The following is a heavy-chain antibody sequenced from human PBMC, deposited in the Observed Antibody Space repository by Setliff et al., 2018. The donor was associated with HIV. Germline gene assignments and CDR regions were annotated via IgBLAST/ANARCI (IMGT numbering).Heavy chain of an antibody. CDR1: GFIFNNYA. J-gene: IGHJ6*02. CDR3: AKDRHGDYFHYYGMDV. CDR2: ISGSGGST. V-gene: IGHV3-23*01. D-gene: IGHD4-17*01. Sequence: GGSLRLSCAASGFIFNNYAMTWVRQVPGKGLEWVSAISGSGGSTYYADSVKGRFTISRDNPKNTLYLQMNSLRGDDTAMYYCAKDRHGDYFHYYGMDVWGQGTTVTVSS.